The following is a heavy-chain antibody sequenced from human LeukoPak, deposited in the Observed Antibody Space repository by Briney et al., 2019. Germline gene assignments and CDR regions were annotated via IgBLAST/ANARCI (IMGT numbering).Heavy chain of an antibody. D-gene: IGHD4-17*01. CDR2: INHSGST. V-gene: IGHV4-34*01. J-gene: IGHJ6*02. CDR3: ARLTTVTSIGYYYYGMDV. CDR1: GGSFSGYY. Sequence: SETLSLTCAVYGGSFSGYYWSWIRQPPGKGLEWIGEINHSGSTNYNPSLKSRATISVDTSKNQFSLKLSSVTAADTAVYYCARLTTVTSIGYYYYGMDVWGQGTTVTVSS.